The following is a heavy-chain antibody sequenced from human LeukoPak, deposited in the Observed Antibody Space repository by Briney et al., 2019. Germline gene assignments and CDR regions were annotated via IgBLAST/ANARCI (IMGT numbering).Heavy chain of an antibody. CDR2: IYDSGNT. Sequence: PSKTLSLTCTVSGSSISSWYWSWIRQPPGRGLEWIGYIYDSGNTNYNPSLKTRVTISADTSKNQLSLNLTSVTAADTAVYYCARETKLMGYSSGLGFNYWGQGTLVAVSS. CDR3: ARETKLMGYSSGLGFNY. J-gene: IGHJ4*02. V-gene: IGHV4-59*01. D-gene: IGHD6-19*01. CDR1: GSSISSWY.